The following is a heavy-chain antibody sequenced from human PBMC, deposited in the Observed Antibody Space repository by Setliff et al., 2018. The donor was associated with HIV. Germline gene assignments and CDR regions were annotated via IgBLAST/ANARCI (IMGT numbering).Heavy chain of an antibody. CDR1: GYTFTSYA. Sequence: ASVKVSCKASGYTFTSYAMHWVRQAPGQRLEWMGWINAGNGNTKYSQKFQGRVTITRDTSASTAYMELSSLGSEDTAVYYCARGASRITMVRGVLNWFDPWGQGTLVTVS. D-gene: IGHD3-10*01. J-gene: IGHJ5*02. CDR3: ARGASRITMVRGVLNWFDP. V-gene: IGHV1-3*01. CDR2: INAGNGNT.